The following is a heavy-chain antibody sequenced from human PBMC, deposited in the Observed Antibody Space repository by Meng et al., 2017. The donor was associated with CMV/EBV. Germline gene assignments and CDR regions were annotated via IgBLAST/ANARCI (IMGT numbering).Heavy chain of an antibody. CDR1: GFTFSDYY. Sequence: GESLKISCAASGFTFSDYYMSWIRQAPGKGLEWVSYISSSGSTIYYADSVKGRFTISRDNAKNPLYLQMNSLRAEDTAVYYCARARVPAAIGAINWFDPWGQGTLVTVSS. D-gene: IGHD2-2*01. V-gene: IGHV3-11*01. CDR3: ARARVPAAIGAINWFDP. CDR2: ISSSGSTI. J-gene: IGHJ5*02.